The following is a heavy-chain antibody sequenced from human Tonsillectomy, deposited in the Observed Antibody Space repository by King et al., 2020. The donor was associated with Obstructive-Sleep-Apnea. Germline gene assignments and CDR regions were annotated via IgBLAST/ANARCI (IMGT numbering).Heavy chain of an antibody. D-gene: IGHD1-7*01. CDR3: AKANWDSSPFDY. CDR1: GFTFDDYA. J-gene: IGHJ4*02. Sequence: VQLVESGGGLVQPGRSLRLSCSASGFTFDDYAMHWDRQDPGKCLEWVSGISLNSGNIGYADSVKGRVTSSRDNAKNSLYLQMNSLRAEDTALYYCAKANWDSSPFDYWGQGTLVTVSS. CDR2: ISLNSGNI. V-gene: IGHV3-9*01.